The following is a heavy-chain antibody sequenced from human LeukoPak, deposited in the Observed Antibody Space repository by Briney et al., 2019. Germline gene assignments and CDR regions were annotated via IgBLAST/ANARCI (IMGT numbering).Heavy chain of an antibody. CDR2: INPNSGGT. D-gene: IGHD6-19*01. V-gene: IGHV1-2*02. CDR3: AKGRVVAGSKSLTYHWFDP. Sequence: ASVKVSCKASGYAFTGYYLHWVRQAPGQGLEWMGWINPNSGGTKYAQKFQGRVTMTRDTSITTAYMGLSRLRSDDTAVYYCAKGRVVAGSKSLTYHWFDPWGQGTLVTVSS. CDR1: GYAFTGYY. J-gene: IGHJ5*02.